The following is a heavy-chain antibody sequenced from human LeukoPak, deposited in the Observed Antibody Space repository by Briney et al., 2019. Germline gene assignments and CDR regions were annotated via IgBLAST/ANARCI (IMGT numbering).Heavy chain of an antibody. CDR3: AGEAVAGNFDY. V-gene: IGHV4-59*01. CDR1: GGSISSYY. CDR2: IYYGGST. J-gene: IGHJ4*02. Sequence: SETLSPTCTVSGGSISSYYWSWIRQPPGKGLEWIGYIYYGGSTNYSPSLKSRVTISVDTSKNQFSLKLSSVTAADTAVYYCAGEAVAGNFDYWGQGTLVTVSS. D-gene: IGHD6-19*01.